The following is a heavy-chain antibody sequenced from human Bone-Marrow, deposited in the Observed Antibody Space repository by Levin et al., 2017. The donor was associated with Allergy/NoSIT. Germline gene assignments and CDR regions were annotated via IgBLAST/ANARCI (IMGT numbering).Heavy chain of an antibody. CDR3: AKTMTPAAGAPSSGGMDV. Sequence: PGGSLRLSCVTSGFTFSGYAMSWVRQAPGKGLEWVSIISGSGSKTYFADSVKGRFTSSRDNSNNILYLQMNSLRAEDTAVYYCAKTMTPAAGAPSSGGMDVWGQGTSV. CDR2: ISGSGSKT. CDR1: GFTFSGYA. V-gene: IGHV3-23*01. D-gene: IGHD6-13*01. J-gene: IGHJ6*02.